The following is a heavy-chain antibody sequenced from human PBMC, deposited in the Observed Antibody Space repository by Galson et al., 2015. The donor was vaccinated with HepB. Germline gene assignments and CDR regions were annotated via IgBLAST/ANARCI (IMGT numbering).Heavy chain of an antibody. Sequence: SVKASCKASGYTFTSYGISWVRQAPGQGLEWMGWISAYNGNTNYAQKLQGRVTMTTDTSTSTDYMELRSLRTDDTAVYYCARERAPGVRHFDYWGQGTLVTVSS. CDR3: ARERAPGVRHFDY. V-gene: IGHV1-18*01. CDR2: ISAYNGNT. D-gene: IGHD6-13*01. J-gene: IGHJ4*02. CDR1: GYTFTSYG.